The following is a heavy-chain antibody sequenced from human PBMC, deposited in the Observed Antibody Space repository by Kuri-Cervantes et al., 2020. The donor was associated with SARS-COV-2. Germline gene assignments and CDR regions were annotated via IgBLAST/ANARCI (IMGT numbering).Heavy chain of an antibody. D-gene: IGHD2-15*01. V-gene: IGHV3-33*01. CDR2: IWYDGSNK. CDR1: GFTFSSYG. Sequence: GGSLRPSCAAYGFTFSSYGMHWVRQATGKGLEWVAVIWYDGSNKSYTDSVKGRFTISRDNSTDTLYLQMNSLRAEDTSVYYCARDPGGDLLLQYYYGMYVWGQGTTVTVSS. J-gene: IGHJ6*02. CDR3: ARDPGGDLLLQYYYGMYV.